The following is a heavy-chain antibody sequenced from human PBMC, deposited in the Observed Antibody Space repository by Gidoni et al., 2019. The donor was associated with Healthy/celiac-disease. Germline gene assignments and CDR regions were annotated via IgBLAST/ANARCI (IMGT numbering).Heavy chain of an antibody. CDR3: AREPSLGFGDLNYYGMDV. CDR2: ISSSSSYI. J-gene: IGHJ6*02. V-gene: IGHV3-21*01. Sequence: EVQLVESGGGLVKPGGSLRLSCAASGFTFSSYSMNWVRQAPGKGLEWVSSISSSSSYIYYADSVKGRFTISRDNAKNSLYLQMNSLRAEDTAVYYCAREPSLGFGDLNYYGMDVWGQGTTVTVSS. CDR1: GFTFSSYS. D-gene: IGHD3-10*01.